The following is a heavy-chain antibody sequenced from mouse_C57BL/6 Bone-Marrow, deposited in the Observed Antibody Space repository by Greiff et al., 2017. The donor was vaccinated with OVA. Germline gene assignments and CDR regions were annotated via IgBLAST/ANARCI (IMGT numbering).Heavy chain of an antibody. V-gene: IGHV1-75*01. CDR1: GYTFTDYY. J-gene: IGHJ2*01. Sequence: QVQLQQSGPELVKPGASVKISCKASGYTFTDYYINWVKQRPGQGLEWIGWIFPGSGSTYYNEKFKGKATLTVDKSSSTAYMLLSSLTSEDSAVYFCHYMITTGAYYFDYWGQGTTLTVSS. CDR2: IFPGSGST. D-gene: IGHD2-4*01. CDR3: HYMITTGAYYFDY.